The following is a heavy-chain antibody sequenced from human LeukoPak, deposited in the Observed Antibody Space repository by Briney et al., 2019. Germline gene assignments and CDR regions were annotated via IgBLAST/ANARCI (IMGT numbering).Heavy chain of an antibody. CDR3: ARHGGWSSSSCYYFYN. CDR2: IYYSGST. Sequence: PSETLSLTCIVSGGSIRSSSYYWGWIRQPPGKGLEWNGSIYYSGSTYYNPSLKSRVTISVDTSKNRCSLKLRSVTAADTAVYYCARHGGWSSSSCYYFYNCGQGNLVTVSS. D-gene: IGHD6-13*01. J-gene: IGHJ4*02. CDR1: GGSIRSSSYY. V-gene: IGHV4-39*01.